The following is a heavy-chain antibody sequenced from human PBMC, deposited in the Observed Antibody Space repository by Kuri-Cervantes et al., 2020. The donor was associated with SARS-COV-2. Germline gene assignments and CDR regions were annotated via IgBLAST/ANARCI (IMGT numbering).Heavy chain of an antibody. J-gene: IGHJ4*02. CDR3: AREDSYGYGDY. V-gene: IGHV3-21*01. Sequence: GGSLRLSCAASGFTFSSYSMNWVRQAPGKGLVLVPSISSSSSYIYYADSVKGRFTISRGNAKNSLYLQMNSLRAEDTAVYYCAREDSYGYGDYWGQGTLVTVSS. D-gene: IGHD5-18*01. CDR1: GFTFSSYS. CDR2: ISSSSSYI.